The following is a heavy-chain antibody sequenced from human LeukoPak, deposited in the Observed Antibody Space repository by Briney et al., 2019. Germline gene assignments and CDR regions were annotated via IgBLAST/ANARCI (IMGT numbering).Heavy chain of an antibody. Sequence: PSETLSLTCTVSGGSISSYYWSWIRQPPGKGLEWIGYIYYSGSTYYNSSLKSRVTISSDTSRNQFSLRLSSATGADTAVYYCARQTTVTTSGGDAFDIWGQGTMVTVSS. J-gene: IGHJ3*02. CDR2: IYYSGST. D-gene: IGHD4-17*01. CDR3: ARQTTVTTSGGDAFDI. V-gene: IGHV4-59*08. CDR1: GGSISSYY.